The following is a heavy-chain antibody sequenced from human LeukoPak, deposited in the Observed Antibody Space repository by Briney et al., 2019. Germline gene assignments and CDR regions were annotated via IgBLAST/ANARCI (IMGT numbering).Heavy chain of an antibody. CDR1: AYTFPNYY. CDR2: VNPST. V-gene: IGHV1-46*01. J-gene: IGHJ3*02. CDR3: AREGEYGGNFGDAFHI. Sequence: ASVKVSCKASAYTFPNYYIHWVRQAPGQGLEWMGIVNPSTTYAQKFQGRLTMTRDTSTTTVYMELSSLISEDTAVYYCAREGEYGGNFGDAFHIWGQGTMVTVSS. D-gene: IGHD3-16*01.